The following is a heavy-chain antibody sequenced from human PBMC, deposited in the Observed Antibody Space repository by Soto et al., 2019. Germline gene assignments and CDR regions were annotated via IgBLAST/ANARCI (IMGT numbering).Heavy chain of an antibody. CDR1: GFSLSTSGVG. CDR3: AHRQSGWFLFDY. D-gene: IGHD6-19*01. J-gene: IGHJ4*02. V-gene: IGHV2-5*01. CDR2: IYWNGDK. Sequence: QITLKESGPTLVKPTQTLTLTCTFSGFSLSTSGVGVGWIRQSPGKTLQWLALIYWNGDKRYNPSLKTRLTITKYTSKNQVVLTLTNMDPVDPATYSCAHRQSGWFLFDYWGQGTLVTVSS.